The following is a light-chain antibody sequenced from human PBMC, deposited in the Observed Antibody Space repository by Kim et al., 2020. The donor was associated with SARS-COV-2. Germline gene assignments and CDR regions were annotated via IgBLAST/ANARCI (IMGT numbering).Light chain of an antibody. V-gene: IGKV3-15*01. Sequence: PGERATLSCRASQSVSGNLAWYQQKPGQAPRLLIYGASTRATGIPARFSGSGSGTEFTLTISSLQSEDFAVYYCQQYNNWPLTFGGGTKLEI. CDR3: QQYNNWPLT. CDR1: QSVSGN. J-gene: IGKJ4*01. CDR2: GAS.